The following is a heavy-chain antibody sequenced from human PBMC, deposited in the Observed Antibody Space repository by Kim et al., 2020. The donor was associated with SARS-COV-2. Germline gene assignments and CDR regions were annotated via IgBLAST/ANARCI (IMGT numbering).Heavy chain of an antibody. CDR1: GFTFSSYS. J-gene: IGHJ2*01. CDR2: ISSSSSYI. Sequence: GGSLRLSCAASGFTFSSYSMNWVRQAPGKGLEWVSSISSSSSYIYYADSVKGRFTISRDNAKNSLYLQMNSLRAEDTAVYYCARGESSGWYAGQWYFDLWGRGTLVTVSS. D-gene: IGHD6-19*01. V-gene: IGHV3-21*01. CDR3: ARGESSGWYAGQWYFDL.